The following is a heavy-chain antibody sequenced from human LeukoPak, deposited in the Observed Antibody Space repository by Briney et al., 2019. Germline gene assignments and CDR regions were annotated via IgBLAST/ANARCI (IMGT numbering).Heavy chain of an antibody. CDR3: AKDVTMIVVVHFDY. D-gene: IGHD3-22*01. CDR2: ISGSGGST. CDR1: GFTFSSYA. J-gene: IGHJ4*02. V-gene: IGHV3-23*01. Sequence: PGGSLRLSCAASGFTFSSYAMSWVRQAPGKGLEWVSAISGSGGSTYYADSVKGRFTISRDNSKNTLYLQMNSLRAEDTAVYYGAKDVTMIVVVHFDYWGQGTLVTVSS.